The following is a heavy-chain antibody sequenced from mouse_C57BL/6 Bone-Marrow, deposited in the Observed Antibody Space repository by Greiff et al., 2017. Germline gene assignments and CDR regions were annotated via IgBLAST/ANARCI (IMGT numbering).Heavy chain of an antibody. V-gene: IGHV5-17*01. J-gene: IGHJ4*01. D-gene: IGHD1-1*01. CDR2: ISSGSSTI. Sequence: EVQGVESGGGLVKPGGSLKLSCAASGFTFSDYGMHWVRQAPEKGLEWVAYISSGSSTIYYADTVKGRFTISRDNAKNTLFLQMTSLRSEDTAMYYCARSIYYYGSSYFYAMDYWGQGTSVTVSS. CDR1: GFTFSDYG. CDR3: ARSIYYYGSSYFYAMDY.